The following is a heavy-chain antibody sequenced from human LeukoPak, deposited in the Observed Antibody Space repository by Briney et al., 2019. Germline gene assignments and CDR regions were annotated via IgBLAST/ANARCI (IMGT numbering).Heavy chain of an antibody. CDR2: ISADGGSA. J-gene: IGHJ4*02. CDR3: AKESGKFDY. V-gene: IGHV3-43*02. CDR1: GLNFGGSA. Sequence: GGSLRLSCVASGLNFGGSAMHWVRHAPGKGLEWVSLISADGGSAFSADSVKGRFSISRDNSKNSLYLQMDSLRSEDTAMYYCAKESGKFDYWGQGTLVVVSS.